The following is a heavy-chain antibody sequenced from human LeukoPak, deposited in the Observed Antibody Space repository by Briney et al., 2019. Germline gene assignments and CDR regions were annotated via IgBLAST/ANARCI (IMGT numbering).Heavy chain of an antibody. V-gene: IGHV1-18*04. CDR1: GYTFTSYC. CDR3: ATGEAVAGAFDI. Sequence: ASVKVSCKASGYTFTSYCISWVRQAPGQGLEWMGWISSYSGNTNYAPKLKSIVTTTTDTPTSTAYIERRSLRSDDTAVYYCATGEAVAGAFDIWGQGTMVTVSS. CDR2: ISSYSGNT. J-gene: IGHJ3*02. D-gene: IGHD6-19*01.